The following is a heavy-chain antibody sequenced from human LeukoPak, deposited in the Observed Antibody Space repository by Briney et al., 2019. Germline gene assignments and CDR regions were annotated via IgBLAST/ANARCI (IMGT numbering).Heavy chain of an antibody. J-gene: IGHJ6*02. V-gene: IGHV3-30*03. CDR2: ISYDGSNK. Sequence: GGSLRLSCAASGFTFSSYGMHWVRQAPGKGLQWVAVISYDGSNKYFADSVKGRFTISRDNSRNTLYLQMNSLRAGDTAVYYCARDTVGGLYGMDVWGQGTTVTVSS. D-gene: IGHD4-23*01. CDR1: GFTFSSYG. CDR3: ARDTVGGLYGMDV.